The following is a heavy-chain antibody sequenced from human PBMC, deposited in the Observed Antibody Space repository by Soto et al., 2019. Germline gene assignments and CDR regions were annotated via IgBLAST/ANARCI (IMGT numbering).Heavy chain of an antibody. D-gene: IGHD6-19*01. V-gene: IGHV3-30-3*01. CDR3: AREIAVAAHYYYGMDV. Sequence: GSLRLSCAASGFTFSSYAMHWVRQAPGKGLEWVAVISYDGSNKYYADSVKGRFTISRDNSKNTLYLQMNSLRAEDTAVYYCAREIAVAAHYYYGMDVWGQGTTVTVSS. J-gene: IGHJ6*02. CDR1: GFTFSSYA. CDR2: ISYDGSNK.